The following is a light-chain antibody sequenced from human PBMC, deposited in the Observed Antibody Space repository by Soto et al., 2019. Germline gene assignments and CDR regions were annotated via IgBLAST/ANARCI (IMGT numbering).Light chain of an antibody. V-gene: IGKV1-33*01. CDR3: QQYDNLPPLFT. CDR1: QDISNY. CDR2: DAS. Sequence: DIQMTQSPSSLSASVGDRVTITCQASQDISNYLNWYQQKPGKAPKLLIYDASNLETGVPSRFSGSGSGTDFTFTISSLQPEDLATYYCQQYDNLPPLFTFGPGTKVDIK. J-gene: IGKJ3*01.